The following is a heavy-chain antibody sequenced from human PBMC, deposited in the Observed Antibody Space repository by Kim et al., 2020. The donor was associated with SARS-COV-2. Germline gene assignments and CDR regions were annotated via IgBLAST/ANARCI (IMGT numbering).Heavy chain of an antibody. V-gene: IGHV3-33*01. CDR2: IRCDGSNK. J-gene: IGHJ3*02. Sequence: GGSLRLSCAASGFTFSSYGMHWVRQAPGKGLEWVAGIRCDGSNKYYADSVKGRCTISRDNAKNTLKLQMNILRAEDTDVYDCARNCFRSGSYSFYDAFD. CDR1: GFTFSSYG. CDR3: ARNCFRSGSYSFYDAFD. D-gene: IGHD3-10*01.